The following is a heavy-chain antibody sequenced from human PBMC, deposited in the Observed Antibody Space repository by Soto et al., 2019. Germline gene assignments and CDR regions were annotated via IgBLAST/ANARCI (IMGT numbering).Heavy chain of an antibody. CDR1: GFTFGSYW. Sequence: GSLRLSCAASGFTFGSYWMSWVRQVPGKGLEWLGTIKRDSTEKKYVASVKGRFTMSRDNAQNSLYLQMDGLRAEDTAVYYCARDLGYGSGGSVNHYLDYWGHGTLVTVSS. J-gene: IGHJ4*01. V-gene: IGHV3-7*01. CDR2: IKRDSTEK. D-gene: IGHD3-10*01. CDR3: ARDLGYGSGGSVNHYLDY.